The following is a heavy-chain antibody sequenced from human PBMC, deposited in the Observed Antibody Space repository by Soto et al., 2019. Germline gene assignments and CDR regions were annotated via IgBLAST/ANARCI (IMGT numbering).Heavy chain of an antibody. CDR1: GFTFKSYW. V-gene: IGHV3-7*03. CDR2: IKEDGSEK. J-gene: IGHJ6*02. Sequence: GGSLRLSCAASGFTFKSYWMSWVRQTPGKGLEWVANIKEDGSEKYYVDSVKGRFTISRDDGKNALYLQMNSLRVEDTAIYYCATSPYPSFYYYGLNVWGQGTTVTVSS. CDR3: ATSPYPSFYYYGLNV.